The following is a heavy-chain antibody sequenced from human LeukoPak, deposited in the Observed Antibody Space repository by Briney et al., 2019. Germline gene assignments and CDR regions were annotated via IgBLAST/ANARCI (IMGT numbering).Heavy chain of an antibody. J-gene: IGHJ4*02. Sequence: GGSLTLSCAASGFPFSGYWMDWVRQAPGKGMEWVANIKEDGSEQHYADSVRGRFTISRDNAKNSLYLEMNGLRAEDTAVYYCSRSLDYWGQGALVTVSS. CDR2: IKEDGSEQ. V-gene: IGHV3-7*01. CDR1: GFPFSGYW. CDR3: SRSLDY.